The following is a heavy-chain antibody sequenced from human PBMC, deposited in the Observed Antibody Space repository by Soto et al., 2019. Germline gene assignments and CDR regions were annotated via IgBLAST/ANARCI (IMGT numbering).Heavy chain of an antibody. CDR2: ISAYNGNT. J-gene: IGHJ6*02. Sequence: ASGKVSCKASGYTFTSYGISWVRQAPGQGLEWMGWISAYNGNTNYAQKLQGRVTMTTDTSTSTAYMELRSLRSDDTAVYYCARAWGDYDFWIGNSLARYYYGMDVWGQGTTVTVSS. V-gene: IGHV1-18*01. D-gene: IGHD3-3*01. CDR3: ARAWGDYDFWIGNSLARYYYGMDV. CDR1: GYTFTSYG.